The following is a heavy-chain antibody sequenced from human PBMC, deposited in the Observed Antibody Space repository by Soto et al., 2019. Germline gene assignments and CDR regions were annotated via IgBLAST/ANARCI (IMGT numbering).Heavy chain of an antibody. V-gene: IGHV3-74*01. CDR2: INSDGGGT. CDR1: GFTFSSSG. J-gene: IGHJ4*02. CDR3: SRYDFWSGPDY. D-gene: IGHD3-3*01. Sequence: GGSLRLSCATSGFTFSSSGMSWVRQAPGKGLVWVSRINSDGGGTCYADSVKGRFTISRDNAKNTLYLQMNSLRAEDTAVYYCSRYDFWSGPDYWGQGTLVTVSS.